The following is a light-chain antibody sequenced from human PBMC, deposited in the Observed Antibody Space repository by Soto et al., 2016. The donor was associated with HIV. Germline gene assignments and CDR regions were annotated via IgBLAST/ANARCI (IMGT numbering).Light chain of an antibody. Sequence: DIQLTQSPSFVSASVGDRVTITCRASQGMSSYLAWYQQKPGKAPELLIYAASTLHSGVPSRFSGSGSGTDFTLTISSLQPEDFATYHCQQSFRSVMYTFGQGTKLEIK. CDR1: QGMSSY. V-gene: IGKV1-9*01. CDR3: QQSFRSVMYT. CDR2: AAS. J-gene: IGKJ2*01.